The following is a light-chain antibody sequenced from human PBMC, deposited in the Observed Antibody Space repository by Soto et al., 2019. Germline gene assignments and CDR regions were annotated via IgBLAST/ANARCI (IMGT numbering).Light chain of an antibody. Sequence: DIVMTQSPDSLSVSLGERATIKCRSSQSVLHRSNGNNYIAWYQQRPGQPPKLLIYWSSTRDSGVPDRFIGSKSGRDFTLTVSSLQAEDVAVYYCQQDQSLPFTFGPGTKVHIE. CDR1: QSVLHRSNGNNY. CDR3: QQDQSLPFT. CDR2: WSS. J-gene: IGKJ3*01. V-gene: IGKV4-1*01.